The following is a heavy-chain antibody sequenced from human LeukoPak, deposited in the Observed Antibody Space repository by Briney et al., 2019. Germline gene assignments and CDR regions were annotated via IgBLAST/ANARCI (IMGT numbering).Heavy chain of an antibody. CDR2: FDPEDGET. D-gene: IGHD3-22*01. V-gene: IGHV1-24*01. Sequence: APVNVSCKVSGYTLTELSMHWVRQAPGKGLEWMGGFDPEDGETIYAQKFQGRVTMTEDTSTDTAYMELSSLRSEDTAVYYCATEDYYDSSGYYYHFDYWGQGTRVTVSS. CDR3: ATEDYYDSSGYYYHFDY. J-gene: IGHJ4*02. CDR1: GYTLTELS.